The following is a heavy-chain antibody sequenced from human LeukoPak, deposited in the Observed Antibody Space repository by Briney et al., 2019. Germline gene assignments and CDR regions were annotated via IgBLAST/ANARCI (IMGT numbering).Heavy chain of an antibody. CDR3: TTGICSSTSCYDAFDI. J-gene: IGHJ3*02. CDR1: GFTFINAW. Sequence: GGSLRLSCAASGFTFINAWMSRVRQAPGKGLEWVGRIKSKTDGGTTDYAAPVKGRFTISRDDSKNTLYLQMNSLKTEDTAVYYCTTGICSSTSCYDAFDIWGQGTMVTVSS. CDR2: IKSKTDGGTT. D-gene: IGHD2-2*01. V-gene: IGHV3-15*01.